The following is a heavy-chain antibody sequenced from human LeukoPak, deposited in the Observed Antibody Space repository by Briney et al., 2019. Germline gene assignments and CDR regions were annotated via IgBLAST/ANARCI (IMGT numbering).Heavy chain of an antibody. V-gene: IGHV3-53*01. CDR2: IYSGGST. Sequence: GGSLRLSCTASGFTVSSNYMSWVRQAPGKGLEWVSVIYSGGSTYYADSVKGRFTISRDNSKNTLYLQMNSLRAEDTAVYYCARDWTTVGPFDYWGQGTLVTVSS. CDR1: GFTVSSNY. D-gene: IGHD4-11*01. J-gene: IGHJ4*02. CDR3: ARDWTTVGPFDY.